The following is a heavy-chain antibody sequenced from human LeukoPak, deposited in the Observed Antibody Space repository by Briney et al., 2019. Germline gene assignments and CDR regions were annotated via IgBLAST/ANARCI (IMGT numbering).Heavy chain of an antibody. Sequence: AGGSLRLSCAASGFTFSLYAMHWVRQAPGKGLEWVAVISYDGSNKYYADSVKGRFTISRDNSKNTLYLQMNSLRAEDTAVYYCARGPLMLGGTMVRGVIMKWEFVYWGQGTLVTVSS. J-gene: IGHJ4*02. CDR2: ISYDGSNK. CDR1: GFTFSLYA. V-gene: IGHV3-30-3*01. CDR3: ARGPLMLGGTMVRGVIMKWEFVY. D-gene: IGHD3-10*01.